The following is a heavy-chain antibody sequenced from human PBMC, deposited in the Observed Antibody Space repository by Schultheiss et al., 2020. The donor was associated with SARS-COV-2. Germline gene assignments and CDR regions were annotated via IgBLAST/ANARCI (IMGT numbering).Heavy chain of an antibody. Sequence: SETLSLTCTVSGGSISSYYWSWIRQPPGKGLEWIGYIYYSGSTNYNPSLKSRVTISVDTSKNQFSLKLSSVTAADTAVYYCARDSYSGSYRNDAFDIWGQGTMVTVSS. D-gene: IGHD1-26*01. CDR3: ARDSYSGSYRNDAFDI. CDR2: IYYSGST. V-gene: IGHV4-59*12. CDR1: GGSISSYY. J-gene: IGHJ3*02.